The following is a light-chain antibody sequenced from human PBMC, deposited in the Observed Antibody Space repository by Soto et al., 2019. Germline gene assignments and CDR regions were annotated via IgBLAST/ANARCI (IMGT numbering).Light chain of an antibody. CDR2: DIN. V-gene: IGLV2-14*01. Sequence: QSVLAQPGSVSWAPGQSITISCTGTSSDVCNYIFVSWYRQHPGKAPKLMIYDINNRPSGVSNRFSGSKSGNTASLTISGLQAEDEADYYCVSYTTRASYVFGTGTKVTVL. CDR3: VSYTTRASYV. J-gene: IGLJ1*01. CDR1: SSDVCNYIF.